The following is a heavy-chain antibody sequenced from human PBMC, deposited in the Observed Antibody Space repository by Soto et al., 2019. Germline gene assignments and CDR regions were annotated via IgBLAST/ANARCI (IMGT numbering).Heavy chain of an antibody. Sequence: ASVKVSCKASGDTFTSYAMHWVRQAPGQRFEWMGWINAGNGNTNYSQKFQGRVTMTTDTSTSTAYMELRSLRSDDTAVYYCARDSAELLSYYCYGMDVWGQGTTVTVSS. V-gene: IGHV1-3*01. CDR3: ARDSAELLSYYCYGMDV. J-gene: IGHJ6*02. D-gene: IGHD2-2*01. CDR2: INAGNGNT. CDR1: GDTFTSYA.